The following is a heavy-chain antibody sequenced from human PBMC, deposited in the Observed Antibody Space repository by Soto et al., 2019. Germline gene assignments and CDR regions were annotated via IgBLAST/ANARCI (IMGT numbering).Heavy chain of an antibody. D-gene: IGHD2-2*02. V-gene: IGHV3-13*05. CDR3: ARAYTGRLPRRADYYYAMDV. Sequence: GGSLRLSCTASGFTFSDYDMHWVRQGSGKGLEWVSTIGAARDPYYTGSVKGRFTISRENAKNSVYLQMNDLRAGDSAVYYCARAYTGRLPRRADYYYAMDVWGQGXTVAVPS. J-gene: IGHJ6*02. CDR1: GFTFSDYD. CDR2: IGAARDP.